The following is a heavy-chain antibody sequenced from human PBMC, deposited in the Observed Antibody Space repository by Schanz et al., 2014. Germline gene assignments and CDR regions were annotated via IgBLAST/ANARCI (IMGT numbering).Heavy chain of an antibody. CDR2: LSGSGGST. V-gene: IGHV3-23*04. D-gene: IGHD2-15*01. CDR3: AKGMGYCSGGTCYDYYYYGLDV. J-gene: IGHJ6*02. Sequence: VQLVESGGGVVQPGRSLRLSCAASGFTFSSYGMHWVRQAPGKGLEWVSALSGSGGSTYYADSVKGRFTISRDNSKNTLYLQMNSLRADDTAVFYCAKGMGYCSGGTCYDYYYYGLDVWGQGTTVTVSS. CDR1: GFTFSSYG.